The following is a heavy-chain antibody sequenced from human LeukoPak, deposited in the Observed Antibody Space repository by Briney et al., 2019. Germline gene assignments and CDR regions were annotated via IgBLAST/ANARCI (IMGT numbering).Heavy chain of an antibody. Sequence: PETLSLTCTVSGGSISSSSYYWGWIRQPPGKGLEWIGSIYYSGSTYYNPSLKSRVTISVDTSKNQFSLKLSSVTAADTAVYYCARHKAQVTMVRGVLKTYYFDYWGQGTLVTVSS. CDR1: GGSISSSSYY. CDR3: ARHKAQVTMVRGVLKTYYFDY. CDR2: IYYSGST. D-gene: IGHD3-10*01. J-gene: IGHJ4*02. V-gene: IGHV4-39*01.